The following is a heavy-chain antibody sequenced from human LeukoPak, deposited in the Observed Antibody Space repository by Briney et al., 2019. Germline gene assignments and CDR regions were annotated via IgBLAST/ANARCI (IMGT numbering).Heavy chain of an antibody. V-gene: IGHV4-39*07. D-gene: IGHD2-2*01. Sequence: SETLSLTCTVSGGSISSSDFYWGWIRQPPGKGLEWIGEINHSGSTNYNPSLKSRVTISVDTSKNQFSLKLSSVTAADTAVYYCARGGGHGYCSSTSCSTELDYWGQGTLVTVSS. J-gene: IGHJ4*02. CDR2: INHSGST. CDR3: ARGGGHGYCSSTSCSTELDY. CDR1: GGSISSSDFY.